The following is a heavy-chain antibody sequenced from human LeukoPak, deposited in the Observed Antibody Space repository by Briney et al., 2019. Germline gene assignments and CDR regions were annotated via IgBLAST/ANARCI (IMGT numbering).Heavy chain of an antibody. D-gene: IGHD3-16*01. CDR1: GFTFSSYW. J-gene: IGHJ6*02. V-gene: IGHV3-7*04. CDR3: ARFRGVIRLAAYPHYYYYGTDV. CDR2: IKQDGSEK. Sequence: GGSLRLSCAASGFTFSSYWMSWVRQAPGNGLEWVANIKQDGSEKYYVDSVKGRFTISRDNAKNSLYLQMNSLRAEDTAVYYCARFRGVIRLAAYPHYYYYGTDVWGQGTTVTVSS.